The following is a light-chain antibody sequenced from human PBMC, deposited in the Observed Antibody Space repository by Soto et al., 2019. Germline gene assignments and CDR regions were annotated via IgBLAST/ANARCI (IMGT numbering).Light chain of an antibody. Sequence: LTQPRSMSVSPRQQVTISCTGTSRDVAAYKSVSWYQQCPGEAPKVMIDDVTHRPPGVPDRVSGTKSGNTTSLTISELQAEDEADYYCCSDAGSYTWVFGSGTKVTVL. J-gene: IGLJ1*01. V-gene: IGLV2-11*01. CDR3: CSDAGSYTWV. CDR1: SRDVAAYKS. CDR2: DVT.